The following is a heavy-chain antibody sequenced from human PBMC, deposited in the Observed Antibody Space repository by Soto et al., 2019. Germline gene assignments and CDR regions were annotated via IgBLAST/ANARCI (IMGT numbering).Heavy chain of an antibody. CDR1: GGSISSGDYY. CDR3: ARWWSGRRQGFDP. V-gene: IGHV4-31*03. J-gene: IGHJ5*02. Sequence: QVQLQESGPGLVKPSQTLSLTCTVSGGSISSGDYYWSWIRQHPGKGLEWIGYIYYSGSTYYNPSLKSRVTISVDASKNQCALKLSSVTAADTAVYYCARWWSGRRQGFDPWGQGTLVTVSS. D-gene: IGHD3-3*01. CDR2: IYYSGST.